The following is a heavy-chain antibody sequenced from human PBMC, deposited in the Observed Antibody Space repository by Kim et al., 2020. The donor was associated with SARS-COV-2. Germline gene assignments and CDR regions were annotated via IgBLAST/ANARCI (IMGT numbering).Heavy chain of an antibody. J-gene: IGHJ4*02. D-gene: IGHD3-10*01. CDR2: ISYDGSNK. V-gene: IGHV3-30*04. CDR3: ARGFGGPFAY. Sequence: GGSLRLFCAASGFTFSSYAMHWVRQAPGKGLEWVAVISYDGSNKYYADSVKGRFTISRDNSKNTLYLQMNSLRAEDTAVYYCARGFGGPFAYWGQGTLVTVSS. CDR1: GFTFSSYA.